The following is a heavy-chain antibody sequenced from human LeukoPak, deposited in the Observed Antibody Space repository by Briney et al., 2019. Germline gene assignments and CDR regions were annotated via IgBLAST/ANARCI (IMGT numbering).Heavy chain of an antibody. J-gene: IGHJ3*02. Sequence: GGSLRLSCAASGFTFSSYAMHWVRQAPGKGLEWVAVISYDGSNKYYADSVKGRFTISRDNSENTLYLQMNSLRAEDTAVYYCARVGAVAGGFDIWGQGTMVTVSS. CDR3: ARVGAVAGGFDI. CDR1: GFTFSSYA. CDR2: ISYDGSNK. V-gene: IGHV3-30*04. D-gene: IGHD6-19*01.